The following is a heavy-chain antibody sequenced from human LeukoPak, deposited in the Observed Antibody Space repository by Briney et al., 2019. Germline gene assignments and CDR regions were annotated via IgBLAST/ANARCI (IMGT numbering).Heavy chain of an antibody. CDR3: ARAPAVGARWFAY. V-gene: IGHV4-30-4*01. Sequence: TSETLSLTCTVSGGSISSGDYYWSWIRQPPGKGLEWIGYIYYSGSTYYNPSLKSPVTISVDTSKNQFSLKLSSVTAADTAVYYCARAPAVGARWFAYWGQGTLVTVSS. D-gene: IGHD1-26*01. J-gene: IGHJ4*02. CDR1: GGSISSGDYY. CDR2: IYYSGST.